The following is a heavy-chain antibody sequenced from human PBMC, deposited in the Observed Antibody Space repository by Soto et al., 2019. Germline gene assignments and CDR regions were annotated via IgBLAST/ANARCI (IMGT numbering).Heavy chain of an antibody. CDR1: GFTFSCYA. D-gene: IGHD6-13*01. V-gene: IGHV3-23*01. CDR3: GTLAAGKYNWFDP. J-gene: IGHJ5*02. Sequence: LRLSCAASGFTFSCYAMSWVRQAPGKGLEWVSAISGSGGSTYYADSVKGRFTISRDNSKNTLYLQMNSLRAEDTAVYYCGTLAAGKYNWFDPWGQGTLVTVSS. CDR2: ISGSGGST.